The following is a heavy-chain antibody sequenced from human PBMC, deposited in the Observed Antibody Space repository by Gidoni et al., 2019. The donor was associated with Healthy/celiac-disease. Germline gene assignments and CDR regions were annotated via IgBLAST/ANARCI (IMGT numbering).Heavy chain of an antibody. CDR1: GFTFSSYS. D-gene: IGHD6-19*01. V-gene: IGHV3-21*01. CDR3: ARVRIAVAGQTDY. CDR2: ISSSSSYI. Sequence: EVQLVESGGGLVKPGGSLRRSCAASGFTFSSYSMNWVLQAPGKGLEGVSSISSSSSYIYYAASVKGRFTISRDNAKNSLYLQMNSLRAEDTAVYYCARVRIAVAGQTDYWGQGTLVTVSS. J-gene: IGHJ4*02.